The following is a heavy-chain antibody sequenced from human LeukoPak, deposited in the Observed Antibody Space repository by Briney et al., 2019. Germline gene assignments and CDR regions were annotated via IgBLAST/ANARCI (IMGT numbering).Heavy chain of an antibody. CDR3: ARDLSAAAGSYFDY. CDR1: GFTFSDYW. Sequence: GGSLRLSCAVSGFTFSDYWMTWFRQAPGRGLEWVANIKEDGSDKQYVDSVQGRFTISRDNAENSLYLQMNSLRAEDTAVYYCARDLSAAAGSYFDYWGQGTLVTVSS. J-gene: IGHJ4*02. CDR2: IKEDGSDK. V-gene: IGHV3-7*03. D-gene: IGHD6-13*01.